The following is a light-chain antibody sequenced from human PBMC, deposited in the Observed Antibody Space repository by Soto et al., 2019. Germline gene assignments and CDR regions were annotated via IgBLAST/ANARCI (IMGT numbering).Light chain of an antibody. J-gene: IGLJ7*01. CDR2: EVT. Sequence: QSALTQPPSASGSPGQSVAISCTGTSSNIGGYNYVSWYQILPGKAPKLMIYEVTKRPSGVPDRFSGSKSGNSASLIVSGLQAEDEADYYCRSFASSNMGVFGGGTQLTVL. CDR3: RSFASSNMGV. V-gene: IGLV2-8*01. CDR1: SSNIGGYNY.